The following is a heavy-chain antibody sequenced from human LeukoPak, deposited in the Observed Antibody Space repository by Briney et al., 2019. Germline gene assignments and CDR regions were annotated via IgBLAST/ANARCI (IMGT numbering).Heavy chain of an antibody. CDR1: GFTLSSYG. CDR2: IGGRDGST. Sequence: GGSLRLSCAASGFTLSSYGMSWVRQAPGKGLEWVSAIGGRDGSTYYADSVKGRFTISRDNSKNTLYVQMNSLRAEDTAVYYCAKGHYYGSGSLDYWGQGTLVTVSS. V-gene: IGHV3-23*01. CDR3: AKGHYYGSGSLDY. D-gene: IGHD3-10*01. J-gene: IGHJ4*02.